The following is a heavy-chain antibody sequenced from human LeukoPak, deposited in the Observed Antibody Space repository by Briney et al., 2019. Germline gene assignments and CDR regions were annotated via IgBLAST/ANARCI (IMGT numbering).Heavy chain of an antibody. V-gene: IGHV3-23*01. CDR1: GFTFSSYA. J-gene: IGHJ4*02. CDR3: AKSPYSSSSDYFDY. Sequence: GGSLRLSCAASGFTFSSYAMTWVRQAPGKGLEWVSLIRGSGTSTYYADSVKGRFTISRDNSKNTLYLQMNSLRAEDTAVYYCAKSPYSSSSDYFDYWGQGTLVTVSS. D-gene: IGHD6-6*01. CDR2: IRGSGTST.